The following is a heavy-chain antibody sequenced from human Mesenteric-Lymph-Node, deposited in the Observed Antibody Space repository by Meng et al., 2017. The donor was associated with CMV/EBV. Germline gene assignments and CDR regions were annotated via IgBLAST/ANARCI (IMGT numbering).Heavy chain of an antibody. D-gene: IGHD2-2*01. CDR2: MNPNSGNT. Sequence: ASVKVSCKASGYTFTSYDINWVRQATGQGLEWMGWMNPNSGNTGYAQKFQGRVTMTRDTSISTAYMELSRLRSDDTAVYYCARGVVVPAAIMVSNFDYWGQGTLVTVSS. J-gene: IGHJ4*02. CDR3: ARGVVVPAAIMVSNFDY. CDR1: GYTFTSYD. V-gene: IGHV1-8*01.